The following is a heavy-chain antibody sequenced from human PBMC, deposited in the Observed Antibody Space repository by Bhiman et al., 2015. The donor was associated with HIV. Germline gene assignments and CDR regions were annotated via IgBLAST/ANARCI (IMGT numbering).Heavy chain of an antibody. CDR2: ISWNSVSI. J-gene: IGHJ3*02. CDR1: GFTFDDYA. CDR3: AKDSRMIVVVHGAFDI. Sequence: VQLVESGGDLVQPGRSLRLSCAASGFTFDDYAMHWVRQPPGKGLEWVSGISWNSVSIGYADSVKGRFTISRDNAKNSLYLQINSLRAEDTALYYCAKDSRMIVVVHGAFDIWGQGTMVTVSS. V-gene: IGHV3-9*01. D-gene: IGHD3-22*01.